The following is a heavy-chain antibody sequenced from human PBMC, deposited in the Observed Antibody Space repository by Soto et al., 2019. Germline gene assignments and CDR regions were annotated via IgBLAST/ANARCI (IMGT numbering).Heavy chain of an antibody. D-gene: IGHD6-13*01. V-gene: IGHV3-23*01. CDR3: ANSFGIAAAGLDALDI. CDR1: GFTFSSYA. CDR2: ISGSGGST. Sequence: GGSLRLSCAASGFTFSSYAMSWVRQAPGKRLEWVSAISGSGGSTYYADSVKGRFTISRDNSKNTLYLQMNSLRAEDTAVYSCANSFGIAAAGLDALDICGQETMVTVSS. J-gene: IGHJ3*02.